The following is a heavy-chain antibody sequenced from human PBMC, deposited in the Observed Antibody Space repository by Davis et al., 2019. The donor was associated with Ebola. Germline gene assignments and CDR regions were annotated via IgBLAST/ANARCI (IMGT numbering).Heavy chain of an antibody. V-gene: IGHV6-1*01. D-gene: IGHD1-26*01. CDR2: TYYKSKWYN. Sequence: PSETLSLTCAISGDSVSSAGWNWIRQSPSRGLEWLGRTYYKSKWYNDYAVSVKSRITINPDTSKNQFSLQLNSVTPEDTAVYYCARGWVRNGMDVWGEGTTVTV. CDR1: GDSVSSAG. J-gene: IGHJ6*02. CDR3: ARGWVRNGMDV.